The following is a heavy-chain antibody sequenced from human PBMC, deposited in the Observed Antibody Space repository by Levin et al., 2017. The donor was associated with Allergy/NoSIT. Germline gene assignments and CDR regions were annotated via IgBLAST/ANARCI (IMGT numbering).Heavy chain of an antibody. CDR3: ATDNYGALDSGWEGIIDH. V-gene: IGHV3-15*06. CDR2: IKNKADGRIT. Sequence: GGSLRLSCAASGFSFTDAWMNWVRQAPGKGLEWVGRIKNKADGRITNYAAPVDGRFTISRDDSKNTLYLHMNSLKSEDTAVYYCATDNYGALDSGWEGIIDHWGQGILVSVSS. J-gene: IGHJ4*02. CDR1: GFSFTDAW. D-gene: IGHD6-19*01.